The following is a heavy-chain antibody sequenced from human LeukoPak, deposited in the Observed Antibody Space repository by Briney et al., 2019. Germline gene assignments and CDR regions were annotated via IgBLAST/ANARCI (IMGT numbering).Heavy chain of an antibody. CDR2: INPNSGGT. V-gene: IGHV1-2*04. D-gene: IGHD6-19*01. CDR1: GYTFTSYD. Sequence: ASVKVSCKASGYTFTSYDINWVRQAPGQGLEWMGWINPNSGGTNYAQKFQGWVTMTRDTSIGTAYMELSRLRSDDTAVYYCARAQLDSSGWYFDYWGQGTLVTVSS. CDR3: ARAQLDSSGWYFDY. J-gene: IGHJ4*02.